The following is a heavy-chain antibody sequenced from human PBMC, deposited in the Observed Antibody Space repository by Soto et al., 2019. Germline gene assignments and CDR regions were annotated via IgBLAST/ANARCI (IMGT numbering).Heavy chain of an antibody. J-gene: IGHJ4*02. CDR1: GASVSSSHW. V-gene: IGHV4-4*02. CDR3: ARVRPQTSTSPAAVLYYFDY. Sequence: QVHLQESGPGLVKPSGTLSLTCGVSGASVSSSHWWTWVRQPPGKGLEWIGEIYHVGFTSYNPSLKSRVIMSMDQSRNQFSLKMSSVTAADTAVYYYARVRPQTSTSPAAVLYYFDYWGQGSLVTVSS. D-gene: IGHD2-2*01. CDR2: IYHVGFT.